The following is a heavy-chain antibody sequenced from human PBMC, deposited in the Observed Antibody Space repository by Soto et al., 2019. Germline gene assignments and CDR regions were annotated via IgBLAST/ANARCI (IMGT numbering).Heavy chain of an antibody. CDR2: IYSGGST. Sequence: GGSLRLSCAASGFTVCSNYMSWVRQAPGKGLEWVSVIYSGGSTYYADSVKGRFTISRDNSKNTLYLQMNSLRAEDTAVYYCATTYYYDSSGYYGDDAFDIWGQGTMVTVSS. V-gene: IGHV3-66*01. CDR3: ATTYYYDSSGYYGDDAFDI. J-gene: IGHJ3*02. D-gene: IGHD3-22*01. CDR1: GFTVCSNY.